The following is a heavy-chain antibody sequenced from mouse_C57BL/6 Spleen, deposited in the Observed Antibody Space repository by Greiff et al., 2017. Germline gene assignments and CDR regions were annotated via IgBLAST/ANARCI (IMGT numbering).Heavy chain of an antibody. D-gene: IGHD2-5*01. CDR1: GFSLTSYG. CDR2: IWRGGST. Sequence: QVQLQQSGPGLVQPSQSLSITCTVSGFSLTSYGVHWVRQSPGKGLEWLGVIWRGGSTDYNAAFMSRLSITKDNSKSQVFFKMNSLQADDTAIYYCAKRNSNYVEDYAMDYWGQGTSVTVSS. CDR3: AKRNSNYVEDYAMDY. J-gene: IGHJ4*01. V-gene: IGHV2-5*01.